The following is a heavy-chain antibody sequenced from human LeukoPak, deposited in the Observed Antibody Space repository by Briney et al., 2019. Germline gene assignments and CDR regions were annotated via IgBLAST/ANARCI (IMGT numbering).Heavy chain of an antibody. D-gene: IGHD2/OR15-2a*01. CDR2: ISSSGSTI. CDR3: AKDAVRAPQIDH. Sequence: GGSLRLSCAASGFTFSDYYMSWIRQAPGKGLEWVSYISSSGSTIYYADSVKGRFTISRDNAKNSLYLQMNSLRAEDTAVYYCAKDAVRAPQIDHWGQGALVTVSS. V-gene: IGHV3-11*01. CDR1: GFTFSDYY. J-gene: IGHJ4*02.